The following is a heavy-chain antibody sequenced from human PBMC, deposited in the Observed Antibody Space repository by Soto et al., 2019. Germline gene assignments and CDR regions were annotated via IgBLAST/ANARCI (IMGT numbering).Heavy chain of an antibody. CDR1: GYTFTGYY. D-gene: IGHD6-6*01. J-gene: IGHJ5*01. CDR3: ARAPIPNSSSSGSFDS. Sequence: ASVKVSCKASGYTFTGYYMHWVRQAPGQGLEWMGWINPNSGGTNYAQKFQGRVTMTRDTSISTAYMELSRLRSDDTAVYYCARAPIPNSSSSGSFDSWGQGTLVTVSS. V-gene: IGHV1-2*02. CDR2: INPNSGGT.